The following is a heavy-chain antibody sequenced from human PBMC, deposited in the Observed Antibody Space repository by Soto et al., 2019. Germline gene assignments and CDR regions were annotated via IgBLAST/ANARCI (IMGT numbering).Heavy chain of an antibody. J-gene: IGHJ4*02. Sequence: QVQLVQSGAEVKKPGSSLKVSCKASGGTFSSYTISWVRQAPGQGLEWMGRIIPILGIANYAQKSQGRVTNTADKSTSTAYMELSSLRSEDTAVYYCASLATADTLDYWGQGTLVTVSS. D-gene: IGHD6-13*01. CDR3: ASLATADTLDY. V-gene: IGHV1-69*02. CDR2: IIPILGIA. CDR1: GGTFSSYT.